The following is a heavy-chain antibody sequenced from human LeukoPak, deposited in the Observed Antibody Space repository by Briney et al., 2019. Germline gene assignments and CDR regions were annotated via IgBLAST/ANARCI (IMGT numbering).Heavy chain of an antibody. J-gene: IGHJ6*03. CDR1: GGSIGNFY. D-gene: IGHD3-10*01. Sequence: SETLSLTCTVSGGSIGNFYWNWIRQPAGKGLEWIGRIFTTGSTNYNPSLKSRVTMSVATSKNQLSLRLSSVTAADTAVYYCARARYGSGSYHFMDVWGKGTTVTISS. V-gene: IGHV4-4*07. CDR2: IFTTGST. CDR3: ARARYGSGSYHFMDV.